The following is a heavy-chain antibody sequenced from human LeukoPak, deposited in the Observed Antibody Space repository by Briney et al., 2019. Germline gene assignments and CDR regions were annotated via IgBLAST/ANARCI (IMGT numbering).Heavy chain of an antibody. J-gene: IGHJ2*01. CDR1: GFTFSTYE. CDR3: ARRNYDSSGYPNWYFDL. V-gene: IGHV3-48*03. Sequence: GGSLRLSCAASGFTFSTYEMNWVRQAPGKGLEWLSYIISSGTTTYYADSVKGRFTISRDNAKNTLHLQMNSLRAEDTAVYYCARRNYDSSGYPNWYFDLWGRGTVVTVSS. CDR2: IISSGTTT. D-gene: IGHD3-22*01.